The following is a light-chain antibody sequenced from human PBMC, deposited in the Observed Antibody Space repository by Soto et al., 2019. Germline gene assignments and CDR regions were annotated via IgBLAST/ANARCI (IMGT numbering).Light chain of an antibody. V-gene: IGLV2-14*01. Sequence: QSALTQPASVSGSPGQSITISCTATSTAVGGYNYVSWYQQHPGKAPKLLIYEVSNRPSGLSNRFSGSKSGNTASLTISGLQAEDEADYDCCSYTSGITLVFGTGTKGTVL. CDR3: CSYTSGITLV. CDR1: STAVGGYNY. CDR2: EVS. J-gene: IGLJ1*01.